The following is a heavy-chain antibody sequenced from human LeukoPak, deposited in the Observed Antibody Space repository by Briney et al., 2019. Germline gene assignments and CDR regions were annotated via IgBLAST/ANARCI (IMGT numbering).Heavy chain of an antibody. J-gene: IGHJ3*02. CDR3: ARVSRAAAGISGAFDI. D-gene: IGHD6-13*01. CDR1: GFTFSSYS. V-gene: IGHV3-21*01. Sequence: PGGSLRLSCAASGFTFSSYSMNWVRQAPGKGLEWVSSISSSSSCIYYADSVKGRFTISRDNPKNSLYLQMNSLRAEDTAVYYCARVSRAAAGISGAFDIWGQGTMVTVSS. CDR2: ISSSSSCI.